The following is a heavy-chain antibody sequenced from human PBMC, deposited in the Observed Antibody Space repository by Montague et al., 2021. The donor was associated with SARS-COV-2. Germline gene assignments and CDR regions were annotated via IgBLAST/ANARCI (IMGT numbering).Heavy chain of an antibody. CDR1: GGSISNYY. J-gene: IGHJ6*02. CDR2: IYYCGST. Sequence: SETLSLTCTVSGGSISNYYWCWIRHPQGRGLEWIGFIYYCGSTDYSHSPKSRVTISLYTSKNQFSLEVTAVTAADTDVYYCASGGGYYNYGLDVWGPGTTVTVSS. V-gene: IGHV4-59*01. D-gene: IGHD3-22*01. CDR3: ASGGGYYNYGLDV.